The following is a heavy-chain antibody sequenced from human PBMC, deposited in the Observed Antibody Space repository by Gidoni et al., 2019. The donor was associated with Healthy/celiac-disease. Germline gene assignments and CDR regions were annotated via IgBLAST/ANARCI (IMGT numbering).Heavy chain of an antibody. CDR1: GFTFSSYS. D-gene: IGHD5-12*01. V-gene: IGHV3-21*01. CDR3: ARGWGSDYEINYYYGMDV. Sequence: EVQLVESGGGLVKPGGSLRLSCAASGFTFSSYSMNWVRQAPGKGLEWVSSISSSRSYIYYADSVKGRFTISRDNAKNSLYLKMNSLRAEDTAVYYCARGWGSDYEINYYYGMDVWGQGTTVTVSS. CDR2: ISSSRSYI. J-gene: IGHJ6*02.